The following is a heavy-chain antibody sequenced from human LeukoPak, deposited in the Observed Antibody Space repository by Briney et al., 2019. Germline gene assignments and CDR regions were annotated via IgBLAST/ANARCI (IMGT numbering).Heavy chain of an antibody. Sequence: SETLSLTCTVSGGSISSYYWSWIRQPPGKGLEWIGYIYYSGSTNYNPSLKSRVTISVDTSKNQFSLKLSSVTAADTAVYYCAGGGFGDAFDIWGQGTMVVVSS. CDR2: IYYSGST. J-gene: IGHJ3*02. V-gene: IGHV4-59*01. CDR3: AGGGFGDAFDI. CDR1: GGSISSYY. D-gene: IGHD3-10*01.